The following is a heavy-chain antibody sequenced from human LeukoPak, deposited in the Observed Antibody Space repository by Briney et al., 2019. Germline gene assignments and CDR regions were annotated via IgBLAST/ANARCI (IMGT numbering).Heavy chain of an antibody. CDR1: GFTFSSYS. CDR2: ISSSSSYI. D-gene: IGHD3-16*02. CDR3: ARDPMITFGGVIVAYGMDV. V-gene: IGHV3-21*04. J-gene: IGHJ6*02. Sequence: PGGSLRLSCAASGFTFSSYSVNWVRQAPGKGLEWVSSISSSSSYIYYADSVKGRFTISRDNAKNSLYLQMNSLRAEDTAVYYCARDPMITFGGVIVAYGMDVWGQGTTVIVSS.